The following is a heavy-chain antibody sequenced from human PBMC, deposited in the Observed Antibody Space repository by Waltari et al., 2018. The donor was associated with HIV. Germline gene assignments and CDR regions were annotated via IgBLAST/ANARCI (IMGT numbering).Heavy chain of an antibody. V-gene: IGHV3-23*01. CDR3: AIQYNPLNNYYYGMDV. CDR2: LSGSGGST. J-gene: IGHJ6*02. Sequence: EVQLLESGGGLVQPGGSLRLSFVGPGLPFRKYGTTWVRQAPGKGLEWVSGLSGSGGSTHYADSVKGRFTISRDNSNNTSYLQMNSLRAEDTAVYYCAIQYNPLNNYYYGMDVWGQGTTVTVSS. D-gene: IGHD1-1*01. CDR1: GLPFRKYG.